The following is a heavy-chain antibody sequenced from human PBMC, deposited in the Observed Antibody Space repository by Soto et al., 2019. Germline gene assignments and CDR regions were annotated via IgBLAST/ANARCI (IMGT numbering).Heavy chain of an antibody. J-gene: IGHJ4*02. V-gene: IGHV4-39*01. CDR2: IYYSGST. D-gene: IGHD6-19*01. CDR1: GGSISSSSYY. CDR3: ASHAVHSSGFTDY. Sequence: SETLCLTWSVAGGSISSSSYYWGRIRHPPGKGLEWIGSIYYSGSTYYNPSLKRRVTISVDTSKNQFSLKLSSVTAADTSVYYSASHAVHSSGFTDYWGQGTLVTVSS.